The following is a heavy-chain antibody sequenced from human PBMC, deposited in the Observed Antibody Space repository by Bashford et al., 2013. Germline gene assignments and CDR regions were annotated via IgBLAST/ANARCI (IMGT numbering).Heavy chain of an antibody. CDR3: ARRGRGSGGSLLSYYYYGMDV. V-gene: IGHV1-2*02. J-gene: IGHJ6*02. D-gene: IGHD6-19*01. CDR1: GYSFNAYY. Sequence: ASVKVSCKGFGYSFNAYYMHWVRQAPGQGLEWMGWINPISGGTNYTEEFQDRVTMTRDTSINTAYMELRRLTFDDTAVYYCARRGRGSGGSLLSYYYYGMDVWGQGTTVTVSS. CDR2: INPISGGT.